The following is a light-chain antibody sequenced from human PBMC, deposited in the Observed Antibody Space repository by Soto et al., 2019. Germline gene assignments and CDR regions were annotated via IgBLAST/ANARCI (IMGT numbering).Light chain of an antibody. CDR1: QSISNY. Sequence: DIQMTQSPSSLSASVGDRVTITCRASQSISNYLNWYQQKPGKAPKLLMFAASSLQSGVPSRFSCGGSGTDFTLNLSSLQPEDFATYYCQQSYSTPRTFGQGTKVEIK. V-gene: IGKV1-39*01. CDR2: AAS. CDR3: QQSYSTPRT. J-gene: IGKJ1*01.